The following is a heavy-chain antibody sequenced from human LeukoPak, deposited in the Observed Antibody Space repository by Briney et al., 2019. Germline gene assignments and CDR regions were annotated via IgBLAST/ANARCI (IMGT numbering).Heavy chain of an antibody. J-gene: IGHJ4*02. V-gene: IGHV4-39*01. CDR2: IYYSGST. CDR1: GGSISSSSYY. CDR3: ASGYYYGSGSYSPHDY. D-gene: IGHD3-10*01. Sequence: SETLSLTCTVSGGSISSSSYYWGWIRQPPGKGLEWIGSIYYSGSTYYNSSLKSRVTISVDTSKNQFSLKLSSVTAADTAVYYCASGYYYGSGSYSPHDYWGQGTLVTVSS.